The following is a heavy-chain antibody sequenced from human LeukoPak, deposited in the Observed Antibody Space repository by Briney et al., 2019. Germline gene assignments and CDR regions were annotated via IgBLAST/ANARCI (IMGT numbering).Heavy chain of an antibody. J-gene: IGHJ4*02. CDR3: VKDLSGTYSFDY. CDR2: TTDTGGST. Sequence: GGSLRLSCSASGFTFSRNTMHWVRQAPGKGLEYVAGTTDTGGSTYYAYSVKGRFTISGDNSKNTLYLQVSSLRVEDTAAYYCVKDLSGTYSFDYWGQGTLVTVSS. V-gene: IGHV3-64D*06. D-gene: IGHD3-10*01. CDR1: GFTFSRNT.